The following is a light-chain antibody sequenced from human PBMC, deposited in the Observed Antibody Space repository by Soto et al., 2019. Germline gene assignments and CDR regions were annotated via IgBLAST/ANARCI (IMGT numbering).Light chain of an antibody. Sequence: DIQMTQSPSSLSASVGDRVTITCRASDSISRHLNWYQQKPGKAPNLLIYAASTLQNGVPSRFSGSGSGTDFTLTISSLQPEDFATYYCQQSYSTLSISFGQGTRLEIK. J-gene: IGKJ5*01. CDR3: QQSYSTLSIS. CDR2: AAS. V-gene: IGKV1-39*01. CDR1: DSISRH.